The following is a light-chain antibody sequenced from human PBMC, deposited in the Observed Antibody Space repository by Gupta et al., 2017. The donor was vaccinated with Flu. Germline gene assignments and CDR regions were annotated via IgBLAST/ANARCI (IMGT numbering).Light chain of an antibody. CDR1: QSVSSY. V-gene: IGKV3-11*01. J-gene: IGKJ5*01. CDR2: DAS. Sequence: PASLSWSPGDRATLSCRASQSVSSYLAWYQQKPGQAPRLLIYDASTRATGVPARFSGSGSGTEFTLTISSLEPEDSAVYYCQQRNNCPITFGQGTRLEIK. CDR3: QQRNNCPIT.